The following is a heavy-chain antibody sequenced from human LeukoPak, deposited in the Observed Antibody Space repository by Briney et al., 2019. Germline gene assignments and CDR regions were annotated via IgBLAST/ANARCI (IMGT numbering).Heavy chain of an antibody. V-gene: IGHV4-30-4*01. D-gene: IGHD3-22*01. Sequence: SQTLSLTCSVSGGSISSGDYYWSWIRQPPGKDLEWIGYIYYSGSTYYNPSLKSRVTISVDTSKNQFSLKLSSVTAADTAVYYCARGEYYYDSSGYWGYWGQGTLVTVSS. CDR1: GGSISSGDYY. J-gene: IGHJ4*02. CDR3: ARGEYYYDSSGYWGY. CDR2: IYYSGST.